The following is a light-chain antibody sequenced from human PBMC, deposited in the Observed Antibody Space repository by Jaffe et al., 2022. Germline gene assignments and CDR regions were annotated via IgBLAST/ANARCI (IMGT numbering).Light chain of an antibody. V-gene: IGKV1-5*03. Sequence: DIQMTQSPSTLSASVGDRVTITCRASQSISSWLAWYQQKPGKAPKLLIYKASSLESGVPSRFSGSGSGTEFTLSISSLQPDDFATYYCQQYNSYPYTFGQGTKLEIK. CDR2: KAS. J-gene: IGKJ2*01. CDR3: QQYNSYPYT. CDR1: QSISSW.